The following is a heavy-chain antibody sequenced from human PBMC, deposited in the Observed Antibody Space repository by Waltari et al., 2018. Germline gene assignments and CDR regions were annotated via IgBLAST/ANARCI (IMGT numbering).Heavy chain of an antibody. J-gene: IGHJ4*02. V-gene: IGHV3-48*03. CDR1: GFTFSSSE. Sequence: DVQLLESGGGLVQPGGSLILSCAASGFTFSSSEMNWVRQAPGKGLEWISYIGTNPTTVYYADSVKGRFTISRDNSKSSLYLQMDSLRAEDTAVYHCAKDEGLSRGTSFDYWGQGTLVTVSS. D-gene: IGHD2-15*01. CDR2: IGTNPTTV. CDR3: AKDEGLSRGTSFDY.